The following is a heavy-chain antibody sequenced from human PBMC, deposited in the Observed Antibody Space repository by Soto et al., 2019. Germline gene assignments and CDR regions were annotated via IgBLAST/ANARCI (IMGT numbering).Heavy chain of an antibody. Sequence: SETLSLTCTVSGGSISSYYWSWIRQPPGKGLEWIGYIYYSGSTNYNPSLKSRVTISVDTSKNQFSLKLSSVTAADTAVYYCARSPYYSDFDYWGQGTLVTVSS. J-gene: IGHJ4*02. CDR1: GGSISSYY. CDR2: IYYSGST. D-gene: IGHD4-4*01. V-gene: IGHV4-59*01. CDR3: ARSPYYSDFDY.